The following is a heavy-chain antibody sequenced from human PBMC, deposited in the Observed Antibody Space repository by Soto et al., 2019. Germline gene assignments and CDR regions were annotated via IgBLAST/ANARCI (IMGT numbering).Heavy chain of an antibody. J-gene: IGHJ3*02. CDR3: ARGVLWFGEPYGDAFDI. CDR2: IKQDGSEK. CDR1: GFTFSSYW. Sequence: EGSLRLSCAASGFTFSSYWMSWVRQAPGKGLEWVANIKQDGSEKYYVDSVKGRFTISRDNAKNSLYLQMNSLRAEDTAVYYCARGVLWFGEPYGDAFDIWGQGTMVTVSS. V-gene: IGHV3-7*01. D-gene: IGHD3-10*01.